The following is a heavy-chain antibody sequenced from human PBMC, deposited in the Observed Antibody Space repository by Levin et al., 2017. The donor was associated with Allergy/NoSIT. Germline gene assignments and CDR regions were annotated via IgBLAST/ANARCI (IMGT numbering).Heavy chain of an antibody. CDR1: GFTFTNYN. CDR3: ARDPYAAAGAYYFDY. J-gene: IGHJ4*02. CDR2: ISSSGRYI. D-gene: IGHD6-13*01. V-gene: IGHV3-21*06. Sequence: AGGSLRLSCAASGFTFTNYNMNWVRQAPGRGLEWVSSISSSGRYIYYADSLKGRFTISRDNTKNSLYLQMNSLRAEDTAVYYCARDPYAAAGAYYFDYWGQGTLVTVSS.